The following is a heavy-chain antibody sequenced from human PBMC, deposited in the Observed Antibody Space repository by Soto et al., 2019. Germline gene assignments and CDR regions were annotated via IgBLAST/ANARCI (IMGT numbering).Heavy chain of an antibody. CDR2: INPSGGST. V-gene: IGHV1-46*01. D-gene: IGHD6-19*01. CDR1: GYAFTSYY. Sequence: ASVKVSCKASGYAFTSYYMHWVRQAPGQGLEWMGIINPSGGSTSYAQKFQGRVTMTRDTSTSTVYMELSSLRSEDTAVYYCARGRGSRIAVAGDAFDIWGPGTMVTVS. CDR3: ARGRGSRIAVAGDAFDI. J-gene: IGHJ3*02.